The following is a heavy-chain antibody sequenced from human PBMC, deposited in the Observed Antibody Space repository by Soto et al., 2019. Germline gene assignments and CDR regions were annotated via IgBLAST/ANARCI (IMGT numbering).Heavy chain of an antibody. Sequence: GGSLRLSCAASGFTFSSYGMHWVRQAPGKGLEWVAVIWYDGSNKYYADSVKGRFTISRDNSKNTLYLQMNSLRAEDTAVYYCARSKKHYYGSGPFDYWGQGTLVTVSS. V-gene: IGHV3-33*01. D-gene: IGHD3-10*01. CDR1: GFTFSSYG. CDR3: ARSKKHYYGSGPFDY. J-gene: IGHJ4*02. CDR2: IWYDGSNK.